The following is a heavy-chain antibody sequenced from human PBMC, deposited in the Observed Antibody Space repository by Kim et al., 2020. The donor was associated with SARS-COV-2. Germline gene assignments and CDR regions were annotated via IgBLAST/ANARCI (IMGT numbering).Heavy chain of an antibody. CDR2: IKEDGGTI. CDR1: GFTFSSHW. J-gene: IGHJ5*02. D-gene: IGHD3-16*01. V-gene: IGHV3-7*01. CDR3: AKVVSWGWFDP. Sequence: GGSLRLSCAASGFTFSSHWMSWVRQAPGKGPEWVANIKEDGGTIYYLDSVKGRFTISRDNAKNSLYLQMNSLTVEDAAAYYCAKVVSWGWFDPWGQGTL.